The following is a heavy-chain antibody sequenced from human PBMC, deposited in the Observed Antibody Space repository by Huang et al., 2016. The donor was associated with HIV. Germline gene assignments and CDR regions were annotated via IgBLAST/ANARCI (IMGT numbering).Heavy chain of an antibody. J-gene: IGHJ4*02. CDR1: GGSIRSDNYY. CDR2: IYYGGVT. Sequence: QLQLQESGPGLVKPSETLSLTCTVSGGSIRSDNYYWGWIRQPPGKGLEWSGSIYYGGVTYYNPSLKMRVTITVDTSKNQFSLKMRSVTAADTAVYYCARLPGSITMIRGVITDPYWGQGTLVTVSS. V-gene: IGHV4-39*01. D-gene: IGHD3-10*01. CDR3: ARLPGSITMIRGVITDPY.